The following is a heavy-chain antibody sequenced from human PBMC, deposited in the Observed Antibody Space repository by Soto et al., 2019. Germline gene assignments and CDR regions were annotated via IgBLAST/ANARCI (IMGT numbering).Heavy chain of an antibody. CDR2: IYPSGGTT. Sequence: QVQLVQSGAELKKPGASVMLSCKASGYTFTSKHMHWVRQAPGQGPEWMGIIYPSGGTTRYLQKLQGRVTMTRDTSTDTVYMQLSSLTSEDTVVYYCARDTGSYAADYWGQGTLVTVSS. CDR3: ARDTGSYAADY. CDR1: GYTFTSKH. V-gene: IGHV1-46*04. J-gene: IGHJ4*02. D-gene: IGHD1-26*01.